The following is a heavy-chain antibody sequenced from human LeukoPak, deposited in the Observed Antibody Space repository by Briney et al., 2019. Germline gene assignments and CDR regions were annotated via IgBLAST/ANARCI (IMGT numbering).Heavy chain of an antibody. J-gene: IGHJ4*02. Sequence: KAGGSLRLSCVASGITFSNAWMSWVRQAPGKGLEWVGRIKSKSNGGTTDYAAPVKGRFTISRDDSKNTLYLQMNSLRAEDTAVYYCVKGLQWLYFFDYWGQGTLVTVSS. CDR3: VKGLQWLYFFDY. CDR1: GITFSNAW. V-gene: IGHV3-15*01. D-gene: IGHD6-19*01. CDR2: IKSKSNGGTT.